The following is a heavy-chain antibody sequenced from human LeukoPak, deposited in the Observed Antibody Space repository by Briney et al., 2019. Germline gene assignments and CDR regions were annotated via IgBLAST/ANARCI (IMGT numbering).Heavy chain of an antibody. CDR3: AKDGIAAAGPAQDY. J-gene: IGHJ4*02. Sequence: GGSLRLSCAASGFTVSSNYMSWVRQAPGKGLEWVSVIYSGGSTYYADSVKGRFTISRDNSKNTLYLQMNSLRAEDTAVYYCAKDGIAAAGPAQDYWGQGTLVTVSS. CDR2: IYSGGST. CDR1: GFTVSSNY. D-gene: IGHD6-13*01. V-gene: IGHV3-53*01.